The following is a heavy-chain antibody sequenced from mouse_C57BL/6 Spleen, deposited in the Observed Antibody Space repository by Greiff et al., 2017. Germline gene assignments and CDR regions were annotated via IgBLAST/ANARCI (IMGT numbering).Heavy chain of an antibody. CDR2: INPGSGGT. CDR3: ARTYYCGSSYKEGARDY. CDR1: GYAFTNYL. J-gene: IGHJ4*01. V-gene: IGHV1-54*01. Sequence: VQLQQSGAELVRPGTSVKVSCKASGYAFTNYLIEWVKQRPGQGLEWIGVINPGSGGTNYNEKFKGKATLTADKSSSTAYMQLSSLTSEDSAVYLCARTYYCGSSYKEGARDYWGQGTSVTVSS. D-gene: IGHD1-1*01.